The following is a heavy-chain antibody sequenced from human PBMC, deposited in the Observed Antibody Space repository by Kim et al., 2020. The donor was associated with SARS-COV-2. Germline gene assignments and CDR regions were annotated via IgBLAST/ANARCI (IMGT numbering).Heavy chain of an antibody. Sequence: SETLSLTCTVSGASVSSGNNYWSWVRQPPGKGLEWIGYIYYSGSTTYNPSLKSRVTISLDTSNNQFSLKLTSATAADTAVYYCARAPGTYYPYHFDYWGQGSLVTVSS. J-gene: IGHJ4*02. V-gene: IGHV4-61*01. CDR2: IYYSGST. CDR3: ARAPGTYYPYHFDY. CDR1: GASVSSGNNY. D-gene: IGHD1-26*01.